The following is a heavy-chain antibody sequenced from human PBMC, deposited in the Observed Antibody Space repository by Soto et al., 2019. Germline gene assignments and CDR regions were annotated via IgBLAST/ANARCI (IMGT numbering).Heavy chain of an antibody. D-gene: IGHD3-9*01. CDR1: GFTFSNYA. V-gene: IGHV3-23*01. CDR3: AIMRYFDWLLSATPVGPLDY. CDR2: VTRGGSA. Sequence: TGGSLRLSCAASGFTFSNYAMTWVRQAPGKGLEWVSGVTRGGSAYYADSVKGRFTISRDNSKNTLYLQMNSLRAEDTAVYYCAIMRYFDWLLSATPVGPLDYWGQGTLVTVSS. J-gene: IGHJ4*02.